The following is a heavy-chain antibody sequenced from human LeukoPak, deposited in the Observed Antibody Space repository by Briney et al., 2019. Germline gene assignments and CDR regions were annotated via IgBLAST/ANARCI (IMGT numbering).Heavy chain of an antibody. Sequence: PGGSLRLSCAASGFTFSSYGMSWVRQAPGKGLEWVSTISGSGGSTYYADSVKGRFTISRDNAKNSLYLQMNSLRAEDTAVYYCARDLEDIVVVVAATPVYWGQGTLVTVSS. V-gene: IGHV3-23*01. CDR2: ISGSGGST. CDR1: GFTFSSYG. J-gene: IGHJ4*02. D-gene: IGHD2-15*01. CDR3: ARDLEDIVVVVAATPVY.